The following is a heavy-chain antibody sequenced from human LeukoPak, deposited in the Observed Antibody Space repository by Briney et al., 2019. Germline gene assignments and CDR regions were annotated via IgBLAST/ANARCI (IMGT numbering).Heavy chain of an antibody. Sequence: PSETLSLTCTVSGYSISSGYYWGWIRQPPGKGLEWIGSIYHSGSTYYNPSLKSRVTISVDTSKNQFSLKLSSVTAADMAVYYCARDDFDWLLYWGQGTLVTVSS. CDR1: GYSISSGYY. V-gene: IGHV4-38-2*02. D-gene: IGHD3-9*01. J-gene: IGHJ4*02. CDR3: ARDDFDWLLY. CDR2: IYHSGST.